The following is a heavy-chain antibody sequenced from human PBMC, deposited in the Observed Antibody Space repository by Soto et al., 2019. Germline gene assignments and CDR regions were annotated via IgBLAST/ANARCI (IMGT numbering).Heavy chain of an antibody. CDR3: ATDRSAWYDY. D-gene: IGHD6-19*01. J-gene: IGHJ4*02. CDR2: ISSASSTI. CDR1: GFTFSDYS. Sequence: GGSLRLSCAASGFTFSDYSMNWVRQAPGKGLEWLSYISSASSTIYYADSVRGRFTISRDNAKNSLYLHMDSLRDEDTAVYFCATDRSAWYDYWGQGTLVTVSS. V-gene: IGHV3-48*02.